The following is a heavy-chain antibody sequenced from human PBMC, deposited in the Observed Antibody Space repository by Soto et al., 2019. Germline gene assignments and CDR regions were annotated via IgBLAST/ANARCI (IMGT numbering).Heavy chain of an antibody. V-gene: IGHV3-7*01. J-gene: IGHJ4*02. CDR3: VRENYFDY. CDR2: IKQDGSER. Sequence: EEQLVESGGGLVQPGGSLRLSCAGSGFTFRNYWMGWVRQAPGKRLEWVANIKQDGSERSYADSVKGRFTISRDNAKNSLYLQMSSRGADDTAVYYCVRENYFDYWGQGILVIVSS. CDR1: GFTFRNYW.